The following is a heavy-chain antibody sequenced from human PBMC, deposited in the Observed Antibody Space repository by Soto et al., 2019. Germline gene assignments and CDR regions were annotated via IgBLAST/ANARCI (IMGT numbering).Heavy chain of an antibody. CDR2: ISYDGSNK. CDR1: GFTFSSYA. D-gene: IGHD6-19*01. CDR3: ARDEFIAVAGTESY. V-gene: IGHV3-30-3*01. J-gene: IGHJ4*02. Sequence: PGGSLRLSCAASGFTFSSYAMHWVRQAPGKGLEWVAVISYDGSNKYYADSVKGRFTISRDNSKNTLYLQMNSLRAEDTAVYYCARDEFIAVAGTESYWGQGTLVTVSS.